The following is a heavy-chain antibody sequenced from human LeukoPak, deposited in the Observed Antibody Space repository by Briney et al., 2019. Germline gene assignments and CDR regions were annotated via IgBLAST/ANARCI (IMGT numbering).Heavy chain of an antibody. D-gene: IGHD3-10*01. CDR3: ARDRFGLWFGAVFDY. J-gene: IGHJ4*02. CDR1: GFTFSSYA. CDR2: ISSSSSTI. Sequence: GGSLRLSCAASGFTFSSYAMSWVRQAPGKGLEWVSYISSSSSTIYYADSVKGRFTISRDNAKNSLYLQMNSLRDEDTAVYYCARDRFGLWFGAVFDYWGQGTLVTVSS. V-gene: IGHV3-48*02.